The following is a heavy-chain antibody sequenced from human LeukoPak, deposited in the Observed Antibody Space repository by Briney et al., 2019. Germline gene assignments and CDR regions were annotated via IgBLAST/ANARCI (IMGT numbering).Heavy chain of an antibody. V-gene: IGHV4-4*07. CDR2: MSSGGDI. CDR1: GGPISNNY. CDR3: ARDSLTWPYYMDV. D-gene: IGHD3-9*01. J-gene: IGHJ6*03. Sequence: PSETLSLTCTVPGGPISNNYWSWIRQSAGEGLEWIGRMSSGGDINYNPSLKSRVTMSVDTSKNQFSLKLTSVTAADTAVYYCARDSLTWPYYMDVWGKGIAVTVSS.